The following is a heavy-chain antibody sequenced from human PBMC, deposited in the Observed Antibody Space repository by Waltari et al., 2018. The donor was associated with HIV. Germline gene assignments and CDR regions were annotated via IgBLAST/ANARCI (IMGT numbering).Heavy chain of an antibody. Sequence: QVQLVESGGTVVQPGRSLRLPCAASGFAFSGFGMPCVRQSPGKGLEWVAMIWFDGSTQYYADSMKGRFTIPRDNSRNTLYLQMASLRGEDTAVYYCARDNYSGYPDYWGQGSLVVVSS. CDR1: GFAFSGFG. CDR2: IWFDGSTQ. J-gene: IGHJ4*02. D-gene: IGHD3-22*01. V-gene: IGHV3-33*01. CDR3: ARDNYSGYPDY.